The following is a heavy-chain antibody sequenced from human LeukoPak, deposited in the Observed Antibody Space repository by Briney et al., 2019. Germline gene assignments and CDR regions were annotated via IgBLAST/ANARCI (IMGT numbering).Heavy chain of an antibody. CDR2: INWSGGST. CDR3: ARARFGELLSYFDY. Sequence: SXXLSCAASGFTFDDYGMSWVRHAPGKGLEWVSGINWSGGSTVYADCVKVRFTISRDKAKNSLYLQMNSLRAEDTALYYCARARFGELLSYFDYWGQGTLVTVSS. CDR1: GFTFDDYG. D-gene: IGHD3-10*02. J-gene: IGHJ4*02. V-gene: IGHV3-20*04.